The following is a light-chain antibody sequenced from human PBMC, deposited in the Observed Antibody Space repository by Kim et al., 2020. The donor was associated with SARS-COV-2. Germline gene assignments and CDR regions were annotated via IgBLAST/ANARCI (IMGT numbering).Light chain of an antibody. CDR3: QQYNNWPPIT. J-gene: IGKJ5*01. CDR2: GAS. CDR1: QSVSSN. Sequence: PGERATPSCRASQSVSSNLAWYQQKPGQAPRLLIYGASTRATGIPARFSGSGSGTEFTLTISSLQSEDFAVYYCQQYNNWPPITFGQGTRLEIK. V-gene: IGKV3-15*01.